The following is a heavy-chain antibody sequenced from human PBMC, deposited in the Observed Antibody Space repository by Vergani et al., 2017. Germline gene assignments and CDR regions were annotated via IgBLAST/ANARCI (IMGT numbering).Heavy chain of an antibody. CDR3: GRMGGYDEGDAFRIGYFDS. J-gene: IGHJ4*02. D-gene: IGHD3-22*01. Sequence: QVRLQESGPGLVKPSETLSLTCSVPGGSVSGYYWSFIRQPSGKKLEWIRYMYHSSSTNYNPSLETRFTISGDTSKNQFSLKLNSVTAADTAVYYCGRMGGYDEGDAFRIGYFDSWGPGIRVNVSS. V-gene: IGHV4-59*02. CDR1: GGSVSGYY. CDR2: MYHSSST.